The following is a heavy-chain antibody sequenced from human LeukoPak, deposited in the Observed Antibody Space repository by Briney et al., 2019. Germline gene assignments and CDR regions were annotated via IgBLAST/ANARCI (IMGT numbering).Heavy chain of an antibody. CDR2: IYTSGST. CDR3: ARGGLVVVPGSIAGFDP. V-gene: IGHV4-61*02. J-gene: IGHJ5*02. CDR1: GGSISSGSYY. D-gene: IGHD2-2*01. Sequence: SETLSLTCTVSGGSISSGSYYWSWIRQPAGKGLEWIGRIYTSGSTNYNPSLRSRVTMSIDTPKNHFSLRLNSVTAADTAVYYCARGGLVVVPGSIAGFDPWGQGTLVTVSS.